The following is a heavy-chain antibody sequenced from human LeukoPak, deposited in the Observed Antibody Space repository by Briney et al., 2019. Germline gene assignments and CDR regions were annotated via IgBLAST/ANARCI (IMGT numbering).Heavy chain of an antibody. CDR1: GGSFSGYY. Sequence: SETLSLTCAVYGGSFSGYYWSWIRQPPGKGLEWIGEINHSGSTNYNPSLKSRVTISVDTSKNQFSLKLSSVTAADTAVYYCARSYWFDPWGQGTLVTVSS. CDR3: ARSYWFDP. J-gene: IGHJ5*02. CDR2: INHSGST. V-gene: IGHV4-34*01.